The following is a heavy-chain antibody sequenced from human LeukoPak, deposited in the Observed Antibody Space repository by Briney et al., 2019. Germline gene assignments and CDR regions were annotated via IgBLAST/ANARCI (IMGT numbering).Heavy chain of an antibody. CDR1: GGTFSSYA. J-gene: IGHJ5*02. D-gene: IGHD3-10*01. CDR2: IIPIFGTA. CDR3: AILVYGSGRTNWFDP. V-gene: IGHV1-69*06. Sequence: SVKVSCKASGGTFSSYAISWVRQAPGQGLEWMGGIIPIFGTANYAQKFQGRVTITADKSTSTAYMELSSLRSEDTAVYYCAILVYGSGRTNWFDPWGQGTLVTVSS.